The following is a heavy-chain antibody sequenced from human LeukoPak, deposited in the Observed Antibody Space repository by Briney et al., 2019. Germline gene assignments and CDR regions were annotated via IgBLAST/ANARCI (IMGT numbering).Heavy chain of an antibody. CDR2: IIPIFGTA. V-gene: IGHV1-69*01. D-gene: IGHD1-26*01. CDR1: GCTFSSYA. J-gene: IGHJ4*02. Sequence: SVKVSCKASGCTFSSYAISWVRQAPGQGLEWMGGIIPIFGTANYAQKFQGRVTITADESTSTAYMELSSLRSEDTAVYYCASRVGATTGFDYWGQGTLVTVSS. CDR3: ASRVGATTGFDY.